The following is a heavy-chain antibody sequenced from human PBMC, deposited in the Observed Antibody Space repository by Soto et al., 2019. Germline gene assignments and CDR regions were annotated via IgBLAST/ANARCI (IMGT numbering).Heavy chain of an antibody. D-gene: IGHD2-15*01. CDR3: AKDLCSGGSCFDY. CDR2: ISGSGGST. CDR1: GFTFSSYA. J-gene: IGHJ4*02. V-gene: IGHV3-23*01. Sequence: EVQLLESGGGLVQPGGSLRLSCAASGFTFSSYAMSWVRQAPGKGLEWVSAISGSGGSTYYADSVKGRFTISRDNSKNPLYLQMNSLRAEDTAVYYCAKDLCSGGSCFDYWGQGTLVTVSS.